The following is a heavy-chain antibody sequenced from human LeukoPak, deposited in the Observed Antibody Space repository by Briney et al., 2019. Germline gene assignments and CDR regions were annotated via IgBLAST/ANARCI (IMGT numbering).Heavy chain of an antibody. J-gene: IGHJ6*02. Sequence: SVKVSCKASGGTFSSYAISWVRRAPGQGLEWMGRIIPILGIANYAQKFQGRVTITADKSTSTAYMELSSLRSEDTAVYYCARWSYSGEGGGMDVWGQGTTVTVSS. CDR2: IIPILGIA. CDR3: ARWSYSGEGGGMDV. CDR1: GGTFSSYA. D-gene: IGHD1-26*01. V-gene: IGHV1-69*04.